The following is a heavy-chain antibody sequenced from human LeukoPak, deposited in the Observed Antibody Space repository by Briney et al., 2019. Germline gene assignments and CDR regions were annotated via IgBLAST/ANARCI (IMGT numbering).Heavy chain of an antibody. D-gene: IGHD6-19*01. J-gene: IGHJ4*02. Sequence: ASVKVSCKVSGYTLTELSMHWVRQAPGKGLEWRGGFDPEDGETIYAQKFQGRVTMTEDTSTDTAYMELSSLRSEDTAVYYCAKPAISSSGWYYDYWGQGTLVTVSS. CDR2: FDPEDGET. V-gene: IGHV1-24*01. CDR3: AKPAISSSGWYYDY. CDR1: GYTLTELS.